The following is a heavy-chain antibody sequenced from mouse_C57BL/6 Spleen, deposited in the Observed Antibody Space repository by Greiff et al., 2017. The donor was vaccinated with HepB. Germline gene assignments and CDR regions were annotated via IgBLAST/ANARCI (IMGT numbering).Heavy chain of an antibody. J-gene: IGHJ4*01. CDR2: IDPNSGGT. CDR3: ASGLRSLSGAMDY. V-gene: IGHV1-72*01. Sequence: QVQLKQPGAELVKPGASVKLSCKASGYTFTSYWMHWVKQRPGRGLEWIGRIDPNSGGTKYNEKFKSKATLTVDKPSSTAYMQLSSLTSEDSAVYYCASGLRSLSGAMDYWGQGTSVTVSS. D-gene: IGHD1-1*01. CDR1: GYTFTSYW.